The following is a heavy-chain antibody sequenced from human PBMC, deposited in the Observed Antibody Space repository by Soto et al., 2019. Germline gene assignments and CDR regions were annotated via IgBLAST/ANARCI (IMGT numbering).Heavy chain of an antibody. CDR2: IIPIFGTA. CDR1: GGTFSSYA. CDR3: AREYYYDSSGYYKKAHFDY. J-gene: IGHJ4*02. V-gene: IGHV1-69*12. Sequence: QVQLVQSGAEVKKPGSSVKVSCKASGGTFSSYAISWVRQAPGQGLEWMGGIIPIFGTANYAQKFQGRVTLTADESTSTAYMELSSLRSEDTAVYYCAREYYYDSSGYYKKAHFDYWGQGTLVTVSS. D-gene: IGHD3-22*01.